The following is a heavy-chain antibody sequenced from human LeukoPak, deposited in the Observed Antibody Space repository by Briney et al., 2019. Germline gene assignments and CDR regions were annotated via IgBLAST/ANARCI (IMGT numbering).Heavy chain of an antibody. V-gene: IGHV4-4*09. J-gene: IGHJ4*02. D-gene: IGHD3-9*01. CDR1: ADSISSYY. Sequence: TLSLTRYVSADSISSYYGRWIRQPPGEGMEWIGYIYTSGTPSYTPSLELRVTISVDTSKNQFSLRLSSVTAADTAVYYCARSYYDFLTGYYLDYWGQGTLVTVSS. CDR3: ARSYYDFLTGYYLDY. CDR2: IYTSGTP.